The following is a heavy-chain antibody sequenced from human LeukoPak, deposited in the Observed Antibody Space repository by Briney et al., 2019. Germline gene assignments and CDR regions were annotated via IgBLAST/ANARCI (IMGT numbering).Heavy chain of an antibody. Sequence: PGGSLRLSCAASGFTFSSYGMHWVRQAPGKGLEWVAFIRYDGSNKYYADSVKGRVTISRDNSKNTLYLQMNSLRAEDTAVYYCAKDGGRDKTDIPYYYMDVWGKGTTVTVSS. CDR1: GFTFSSYG. J-gene: IGHJ6*03. CDR3: AKDGGRDKTDIPYYYMDV. D-gene: IGHD2-15*01. CDR2: IRYDGSNK. V-gene: IGHV3-30*02.